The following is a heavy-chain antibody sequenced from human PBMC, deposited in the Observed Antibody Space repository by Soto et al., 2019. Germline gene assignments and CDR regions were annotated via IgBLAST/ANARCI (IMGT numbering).Heavy chain of an antibody. J-gene: IGHJ3*02. CDR1: GGSFTSNNW. Sequence: SETLSLTCAVSGGSFTSNNWWTWVRQPPGQGLEWIGEIYHSGSTNYNPSLKSRVTISVDKSKNQFSLKLSSVTAADTAVYYCERAGWELLGAFDIWGQGTMVTVSS. D-gene: IGHD1-26*01. CDR2: IYHSGST. CDR3: ERAGWELLGAFDI. V-gene: IGHV4-4*02.